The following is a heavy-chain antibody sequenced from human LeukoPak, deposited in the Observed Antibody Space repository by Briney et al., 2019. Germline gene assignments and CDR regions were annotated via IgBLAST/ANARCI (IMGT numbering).Heavy chain of an antibody. CDR2: INPSGGST. Sequence: GASVKVSCKASGYTFTSYYMHWVRQAPGQGLEWMGIINPSGGSTSYAQKFQGRVTMTRDMSTSTVYMELSSLRSEDTAVYYCARRSGSHYYYMDVWGKGTTVTVSS. D-gene: IGHD3-10*01. J-gene: IGHJ6*03. CDR3: ARRSGSHYYYMDV. V-gene: IGHV1-46*01. CDR1: GYTFTSYY.